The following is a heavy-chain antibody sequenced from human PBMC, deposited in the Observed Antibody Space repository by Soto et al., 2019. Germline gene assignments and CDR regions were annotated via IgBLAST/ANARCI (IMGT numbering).Heavy chain of an antibody. V-gene: IGHV1-69*06. CDR2: IIPIFGTA. Sequence: SVKVSCKASGGTFSSYAISWVRQAPGQGLEWMGGIIPIFGTANYAQKFQGRVTITADKSTSTAYMELSSLRSEDTAVYYCARVPMSGSYYYYYYGMDVWGQGTTV. D-gene: IGHD1-26*01. CDR3: ARVPMSGSYYYYYYGMDV. CDR1: GGTFSSYA. J-gene: IGHJ6*02.